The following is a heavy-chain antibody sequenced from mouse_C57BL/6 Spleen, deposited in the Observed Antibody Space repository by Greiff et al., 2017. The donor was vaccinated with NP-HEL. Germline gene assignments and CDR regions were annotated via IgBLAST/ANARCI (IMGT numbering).Heavy chain of an antibody. CDR3: ARSTAQAYWYFDV. Sequence: QVQLKQSGPELVKPGASVKISCKASGYAFSSSWMNWVKQRPGKGLEWIGRIYPGDGDTNYNGKFKGKATLTADKSSSTAYMQLSSLTSEDSAVYFCARSTAQAYWYFDVWGTGTTVTVSS. CDR2: IYPGDGDT. CDR1: GYAFSSSW. D-gene: IGHD3-2*02. J-gene: IGHJ1*03. V-gene: IGHV1-82*01.